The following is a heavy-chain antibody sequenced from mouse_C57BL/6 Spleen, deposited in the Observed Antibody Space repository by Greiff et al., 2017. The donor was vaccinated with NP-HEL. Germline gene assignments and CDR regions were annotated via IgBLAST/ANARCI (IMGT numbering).Heavy chain of an antibody. Sequence: VKLQESGPGLVQPSQSLSITCTVSGFSLTSYGVHWVRQSPGKGLEWLGVIWRGGSTVYYAALVSSLSISKENSKSQVVFRMNSLQADDTAIYYCASVGDYDDGFADWGQGTLVTVSA. CDR3: ASVGDYDDGFAD. J-gene: IGHJ3*01. D-gene: IGHD2-4*01. V-gene: IGHV2-2*01. CDR2: IWRGGST. CDR1: GFSLTSYG.